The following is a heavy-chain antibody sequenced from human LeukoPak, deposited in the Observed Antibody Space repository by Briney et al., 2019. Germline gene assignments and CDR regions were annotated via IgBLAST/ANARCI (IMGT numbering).Heavy chain of an antibody. V-gene: IGHV4-31*03. Sequence: PSEILSLTCTVSGGSISSGGYYWSWIRQHTGQGLEWIGYIYYSGSTYYNPSLKSRVTISVDTSKNQFSLKLSSVTAADTAVYYCARGSGDYIPNFDYWGQGTLVTVSS. CDR3: ARGSGDYIPNFDY. J-gene: IGHJ4*02. D-gene: IGHD4-17*01. CDR1: GGSISSGGYY. CDR2: IYYSGST.